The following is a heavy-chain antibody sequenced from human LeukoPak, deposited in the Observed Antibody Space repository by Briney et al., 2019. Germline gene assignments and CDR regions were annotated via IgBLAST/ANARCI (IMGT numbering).Heavy chain of an antibody. CDR1: GFTFSSYA. CDR2: ISGSGGST. CDR3: AKDGYCSSTSCYLKWFDP. Sequence: GGSLRLSCAASGFTFSSYAMSWVRQAPGKGLEWVSAISGSGGSTYYADSVKGRFTISRDNSKNTLYLQMNSLRAEDTAVYYCAKDGYCSSTSCYLKWFDPWGQGTLVTVSS. D-gene: IGHD2-2*03. V-gene: IGHV3-23*01. J-gene: IGHJ5*02.